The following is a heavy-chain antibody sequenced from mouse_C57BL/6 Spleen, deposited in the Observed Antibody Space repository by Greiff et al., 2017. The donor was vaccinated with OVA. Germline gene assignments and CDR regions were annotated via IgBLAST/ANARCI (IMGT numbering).Heavy chain of an antibody. CDR3: ARGGTTVVAPYWYFDV. D-gene: IGHD1-1*01. V-gene: IGHV1-72*01. Sequence: VQLQQSGAELVKPGASVKLSCKASGYTFTSYWMHWVKQRPGRGLEWIGRIDPNSGGTKYNEKFKSKATLTVDKPSSTAYMQLSSLTSEDSAVYYCARGGTTVVAPYWYFDVWGTGTTVTVSS. CDR1: GYTFTSYW. CDR2: IDPNSGGT. J-gene: IGHJ1*03.